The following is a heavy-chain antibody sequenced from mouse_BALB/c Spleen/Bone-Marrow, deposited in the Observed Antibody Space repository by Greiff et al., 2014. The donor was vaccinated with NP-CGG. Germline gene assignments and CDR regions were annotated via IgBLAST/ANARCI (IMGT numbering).Heavy chain of an antibody. V-gene: IGHV1-26*01. CDR2: INPYNGAT. CDR1: GYSFSGYY. CDR3: AGGECNNAEYYAMDY. J-gene: IGHJ4*01. D-gene: IGHD2-1*01. Sequence: EVQLQQSGPELVKVGASVKISCKASGYSFSGYYMHWVKQSHVKSLEWIGRINPYNGATTYNQNFKDKASLTVDKSSSTAYMELHGLTSENSAVYYYAGGECNNAEYYAMDYWGQGTSVTVSS.